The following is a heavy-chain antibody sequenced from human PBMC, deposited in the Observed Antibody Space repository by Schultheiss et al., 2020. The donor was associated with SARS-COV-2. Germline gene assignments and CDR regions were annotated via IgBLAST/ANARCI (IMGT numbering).Heavy chain of an antibody. V-gene: IGHV3-30*03. CDR3: ARLSITIFGVVIIQPGADY. J-gene: IGHJ4*02. D-gene: IGHD3-3*01. CDR1: GFTFSSYG. CDR2: ISYDGSNK. Sequence: SCAASGFTFSSYGMHWVRQAPGKGLEWVAVISYDGSNKYYADSVKGRFTISRDNSKNTLYLQMNSLRAEDTAVYYCARLSITIFGVVIIQPGADYWGQGTLVTVSS.